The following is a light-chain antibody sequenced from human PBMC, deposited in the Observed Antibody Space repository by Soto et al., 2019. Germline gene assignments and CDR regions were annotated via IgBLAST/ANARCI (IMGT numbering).Light chain of an antibody. CDR1: QGISSN. Sequence: DFQFTHSPSVLSAPVLYRVTITCRASQGISSNLAWYQQKPGKAPKLLIYAASTLQSGVPSRFSGSGSGTEFTLTISSLQPEDFATYYCQQFNSYPITFGQGTRLE. CDR3: QQFNSYPIT. J-gene: IGKJ5*01. V-gene: IGKV1-9*01. CDR2: AAS.